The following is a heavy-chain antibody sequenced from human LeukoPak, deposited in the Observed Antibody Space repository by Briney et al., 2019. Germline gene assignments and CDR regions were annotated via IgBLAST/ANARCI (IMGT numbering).Heavy chain of an antibody. Sequence: ASVKVSCNSSGYTFTGYYMHWVRQAPGQGLEWMGWINPNSGGTHYARKLQGRVTMTRDTSVNTAYMELSRLRSDDTAIYYCARGSSIVTSTIDWFDPWGQGALVAVSS. CDR2: INPNSGGT. V-gene: IGHV1-2*02. J-gene: IGHJ5*02. CDR1: GYTFTGYY. D-gene: IGHD6-6*01. CDR3: ARGSSIVTSTIDWFDP.